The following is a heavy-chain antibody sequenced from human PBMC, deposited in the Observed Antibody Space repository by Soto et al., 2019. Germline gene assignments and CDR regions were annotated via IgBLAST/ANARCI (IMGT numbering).Heavy chain of an antibody. CDR1: GFTFDDYA. J-gene: IGHJ4*02. V-gene: IGHV3-9*01. D-gene: IGHD3-10*01. CDR3: AKDFSSGYCGPGSYIDY. CDR2: ISWNSGSI. Sequence: EVQLVESGGGFVQPGRSLRLSCAASGFTFDDYAMHWVRQAPGKGLEWVSGISWNSGSIGHADSVKGRITISRDNAKNSLYLQLSSLRVEDTALYYCAKDFSSGYCGPGSYIDYRGQGTLVTVSS.